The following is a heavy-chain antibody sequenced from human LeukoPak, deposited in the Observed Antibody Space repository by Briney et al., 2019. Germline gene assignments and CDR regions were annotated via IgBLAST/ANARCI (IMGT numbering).Heavy chain of an antibody. Sequence: GGSLRLSCAASGFTFSSYGMSWVRQAPGKGLEWVSAISGSGGSTYYADSVKGRFTISRDNSKNTLYLQMNSLRAEDTAVYYCATYDSSGRTFDYWGQGTLVTVSS. V-gene: IGHV3-23*01. CDR3: ATYDSSGRTFDY. CDR1: GFTFSSYG. CDR2: ISGSGGST. D-gene: IGHD3-22*01. J-gene: IGHJ4*02.